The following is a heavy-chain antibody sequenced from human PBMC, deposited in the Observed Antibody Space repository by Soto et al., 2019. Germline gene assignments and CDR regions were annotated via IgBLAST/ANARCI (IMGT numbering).Heavy chain of an antibody. CDR3: ARGEVRGAAWDWFDP. Sequence: QVQLVQSGAEVKKPGSSVKVSCKASGGTFSSYAISWVRQAPGQGLERMGGIIPIFGTANYAQKFQSRVTITADESTSTGYMGLSSLRSEDTAVYYCARGEVRGAAWDWFDPWGQGTLVTVSS. CDR2: IIPIFGTA. D-gene: IGHD3-10*01. J-gene: IGHJ5*02. CDR1: GGTFSSYA. V-gene: IGHV1-69*01.